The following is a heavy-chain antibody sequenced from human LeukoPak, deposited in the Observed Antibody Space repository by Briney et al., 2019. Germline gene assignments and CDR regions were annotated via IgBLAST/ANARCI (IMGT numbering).Heavy chain of an antibody. CDR3: ARSIAAAGTYWFDP. V-gene: IGHV1-69*13. CDR1: GGTFSSYA. J-gene: IGHJ5*02. D-gene: IGHD6-13*01. CDR2: IIPIFGTA. Sequence: GASVKVSCKASGGTFSSYAISWVRQAPGQGLEWMGGIIPIFGTANYAQKFQGRVTITADESTSTAYMELSSLRSEDTAVYYCARSIAAAGTYWFDPWGQGTLVTVSS.